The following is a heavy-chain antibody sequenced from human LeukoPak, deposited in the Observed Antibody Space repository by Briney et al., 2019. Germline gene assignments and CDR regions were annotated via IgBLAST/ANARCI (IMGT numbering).Heavy chain of an antibody. J-gene: IGHJ4*02. CDR1: GGSISSYY. D-gene: IGHD6-19*01. V-gene: IGHV4-4*07. CDR2: IYTSGST. Sequence: PSETLSLTCTVSGGSISSYYWSWIRQPAGKGLEWIGRIYTSGSTNYNPSPKSRVTMSVDTSKNQFSLKLSSVTAADTAVYYCARDAAEEVADRTYYFDYWGQGTLVTVSS. CDR3: ARDAAEEVADRTYYFDY.